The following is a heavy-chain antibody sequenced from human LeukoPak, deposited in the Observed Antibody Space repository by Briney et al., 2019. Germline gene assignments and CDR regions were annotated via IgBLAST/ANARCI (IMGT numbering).Heavy chain of an antibody. CDR2: ISSSSSYI. V-gene: IGHV3-21*01. CDR1: GFTFSSYS. Sequence: GGSLRLSCAASGFTFSSYSMNWVRQAPGKGLEWVSSISSSSSYIYYADSVKGRFTISRDNAKNSLYLQMNSLRAEDTAVYYCARARIVGATFDIWGQGTRVTVSS. D-gene: IGHD1-26*01. J-gene: IGHJ3*02. CDR3: ARARIVGATFDI.